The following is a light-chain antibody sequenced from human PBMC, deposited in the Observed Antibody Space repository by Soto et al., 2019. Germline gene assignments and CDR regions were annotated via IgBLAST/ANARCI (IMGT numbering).Light chain of an antibody. Sequence: QSVLTQPPSVSAAPGQKVTISCSGSSSNIGNNYVSWYQQLPGTAPKLLIYENNKRPSGIPDRFSGSKSGTSATLGITGLQTGDEADYYCATWDDSLIGPVFGGGTKLTVL. CDR3: ATWDDSLIGPV. CDR1: SSNIGNNY. CDR2: ENN. V-gene: IGLV1-51*01. J-gene: IGLJ2*01.